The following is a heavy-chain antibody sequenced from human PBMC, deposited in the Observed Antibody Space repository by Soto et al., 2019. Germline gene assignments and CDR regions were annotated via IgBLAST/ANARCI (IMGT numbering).Heavy chain of an antibody. D-gene: IGHD3-10*01. CDR3: SRYNPFGDLYPGWFDP. CDR2: ICCDGSNT. V-gene: IGHV3-33*01. Sequence: GGSLRLSCAASGFTFSSYGMHWVRQAPGKGLEGVEVICCDGSNTYYADSVKGRFTLSRDNSKNTLYLQMNSLRAEDTAVYYCSRYNPFGDLYPGWFDPWGQGTLVTVSS. J-gene: IGHJ5*02. CDR1: GFTFSSYG.